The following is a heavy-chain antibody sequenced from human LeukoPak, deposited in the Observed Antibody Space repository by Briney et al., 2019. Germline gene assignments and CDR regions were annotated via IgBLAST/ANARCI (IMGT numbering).Heavy chain of an antibody. J-gene: IGHJ6*03. Sequence: GGSLRLSCAASGFTFSDYYMSWVRQAPGKGLEWVANIKQDGSEKYYVDSVKGRFTISRDNAKNSLYLQMNSLRAEDTAVYYCARIEEGYCSSTSCYTYYYYYYYMDVWGKGTTVTVSS. CDR1: GFTFSDYY. V-gene: IGHV3-7*01. CDR2: IKQDGSEK. CDR3: ARIEEGYCSSTSCYTYYYYYYYMDV. D-gene: IGHD2-2*01.